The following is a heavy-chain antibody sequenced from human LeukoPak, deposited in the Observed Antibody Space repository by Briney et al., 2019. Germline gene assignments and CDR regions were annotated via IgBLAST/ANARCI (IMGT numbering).Heavy chain of an antibody. CDR1: GYSTSSGYY. CDR3: ARHPGAFEI. J-gene: IGHJ3*02. Sequence: SETLSLTCTVSGYSTSSGYYWGWIRQPPAKGLEWIASIYYSGSTYYNPSLKSRVTISVDTSKNQFSLKLSSVTAADTAVYYCARHPGAFEIWGQGTMVTVSS. CDR2: IYYSGST. V-gene: IGHV4-38-2*02.